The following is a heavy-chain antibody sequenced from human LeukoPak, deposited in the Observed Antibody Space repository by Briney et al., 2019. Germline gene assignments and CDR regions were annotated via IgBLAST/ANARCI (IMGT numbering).Heavy chain of an antibody. CDR1: GFTFSSYW. Sequence: AGGSLRLSCAASGFTFSSYWMSWVRQAPGKGVEWVANIKQDGSEKYYVDSVKGRFTISRDNAKNSLYLQMNSLRAEDTAVYYCARWDTAMAEDAFDIWGQGTMVTVSS. V-gene: IGHV3-7*01. J-gene: IGHJ3*02. D-gene: IGHD5-18*01. CDR2: IKQDGSEK. CDR3: ARWDTAMAEDAFDI.